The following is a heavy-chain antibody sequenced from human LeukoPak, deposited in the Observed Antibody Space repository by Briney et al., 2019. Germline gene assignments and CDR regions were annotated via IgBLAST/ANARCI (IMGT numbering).Heavy chain of an antibody. CDR1: GFIFSSYN. V-gene: IGHV3-48*01. D-gene: IGHD3-3*01. Sequence: PGGSLRLSCAASGFIFSSYNMKWVRQAPGKGLEWISYIDSSSSTIYYADPVKGRFTISRDNAKNSLYLQMNSLRAEDTAVYYCARVFWSGYFIVDYWGQGTLVTVSS. J-gene: IGHJ4*02. CDR3: ARVFWSGYFIVDY. CDR2: IDSSSSTI.